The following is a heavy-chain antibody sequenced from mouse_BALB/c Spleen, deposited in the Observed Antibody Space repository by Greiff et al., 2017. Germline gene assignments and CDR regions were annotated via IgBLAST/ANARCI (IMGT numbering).Heavy chain of an antibody. CDR1: GYTFTDYN. CDR2: IYPYNGGT. D-gene: IGHD1-1*01. CDR3: ASHYYGSSWRFAY. J-gene: IGHJ3*01. V-gene: IGHV1S29*02. Sequence: EVKLQESGPELVKPGASVKISCKASGYTFTDYNMHWVKQSHGKSLEWIGYIYPYNGGTGYNQKFKSKATLTVDNSSSTAYMELRSLTSEDSAVYYCASHYYGSSWRFAYWGQGTLVTVSA.